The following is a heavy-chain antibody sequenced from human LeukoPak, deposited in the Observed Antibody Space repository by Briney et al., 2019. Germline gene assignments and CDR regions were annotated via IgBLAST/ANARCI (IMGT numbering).Heavy chain of an antibody. D-gene: IGHD4-11*01. CDR2: IYSGGST. CDR3: ANPPTVTKIRFDS. Sequence: GGSLRLSCAASGFTVSSNYMSWVRQAPGKGLEWVSVIYSGGSTYYSDSVKGRFTISRDNSKNTLYLQMNSLRAEDTAVYYCANPPTVTKIRFDSWGQGTLVTVSS. CDR1: GFTVSSNY. V-gene: IGHV3-53*01. J-gene: IGHJ5*01.